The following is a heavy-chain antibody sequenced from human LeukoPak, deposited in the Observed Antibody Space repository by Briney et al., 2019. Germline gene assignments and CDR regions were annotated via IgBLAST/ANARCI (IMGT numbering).Heavy chain of an antibody. J-gene: IGHJ4*02. CDR2: IYYSGST. CDR3: ARHSYGATAYFDY. Sequence: SETLSLTCTVSGGSISSYYWSWIRQPPGKGLEWIGYIYYSGSTNYNPSLKSRVTISVDTSKNQFSLKLSSVTAADTAVYYCARHSYGATAYFDYWGQGTLVTVSS. V-gene: IGHV4-59*08. D-gene: IGHD4/OR15-4a*01. CDR1: GGSISSYY.